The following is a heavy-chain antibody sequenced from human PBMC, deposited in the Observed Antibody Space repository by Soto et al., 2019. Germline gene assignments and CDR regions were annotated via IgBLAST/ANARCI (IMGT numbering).Heavy chain of an antibody. J-gene: IGHJ4*02. CDR3: ARATGGGLYYFDY. CDR2: IYYSGSS. CDR1: SDSISSYY. Sequence: SETLSLTCTVSSDSISSYYWSWIRQPPGKGLEWIGYIYYSGSSNYNPSLKSRVTISVDTSKNQFSLKLRSVTAADTAVYYCARATGGGLYYFDYWGQGTLVTVSS. D-gene: IGHD3-16*01. V-gene: IGHV4-59*01.